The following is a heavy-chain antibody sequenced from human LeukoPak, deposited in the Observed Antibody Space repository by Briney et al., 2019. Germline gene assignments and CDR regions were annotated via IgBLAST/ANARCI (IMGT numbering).Heavy chain of an antibody. CDR2: IYYTGST. Sequence: SETLSLTCTVSGGSISTYYWSWIRQPPGKGLEWIGYIYYTGSTNYNPSLKSRVTISLDMSGNQFSLKLTSLTAADTAVYYCARSRSSWYDLFDSWGQGTLVTVSS. CDR1: GGSISTYY. CDR3: ARSRSSWYDLFDS. D-gene: IGHD6-13*01. V-gene: IGHV4-59*01. J-gene: IGHJ4*02.